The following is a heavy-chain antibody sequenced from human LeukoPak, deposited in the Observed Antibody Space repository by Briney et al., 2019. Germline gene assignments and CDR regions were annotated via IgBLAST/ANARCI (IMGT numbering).Heavy chain of an antibody. V-gene: IGHV4-59*01. CDR1: GCAISSYY. Sequence: SETLSLTCTVSGCAISSYYWSWIRQPPGKGLEWVGYIYYSGSTNYNPSLKSRVTISVDTSKNQFSLKLSPVTAADTAVYYCARMLRVRTNAFDIWGQGTMVTVSS. CDR2: IYYSGST. D-gene: IGHD1-1*01. J-gene: IGHJ3*02. CDR3: ARMLRVRTNAFDI.